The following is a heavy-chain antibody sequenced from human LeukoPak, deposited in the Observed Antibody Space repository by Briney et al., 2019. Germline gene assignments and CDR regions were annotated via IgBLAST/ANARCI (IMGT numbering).Heavy chain of an antibody. CDR2: ISAYNGNT. CDR1: GYTFTSYG. CDR3: ARKERNPYYYYGMDV. V-gene: IGHV1-18*01. Sequence: GASVNVSCTASGYTFTSYGISWVRQAPGQGLEWMGWISAYNGNTNYAQKLQDRVTMTTDTSTSTAYMELRSLRSDDTAVYYCARKERNPYYYYGMDVWGQGTTVTVSS. D-gene: IGHD1-14*01. J-gene: IGHJ6*02.